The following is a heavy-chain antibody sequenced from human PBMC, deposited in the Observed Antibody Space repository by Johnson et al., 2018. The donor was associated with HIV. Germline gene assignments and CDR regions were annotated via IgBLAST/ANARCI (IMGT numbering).Heavy chain of an antibody. J-gene: IGHJ3*02. CDR1: GFTFSSYA. Sequence: VQLVESGGGVVRPGGSLRLSCVGSGFTFSSYAMSWVRQAPGKGLEWVSGISWNSGSIGYADSVKGRFTISRANAKNSLYLQMNSLRAEDTALYYCAKVLDNFWSGYYHLNDAFDIWGQGTMVTVSS. CDR3: AKVLDNFWSGYYHLNDAFDI. CDR2: ISWNSGSI. V-gene: IGHV3-9*01. D-gene: IGHD3-3*01.